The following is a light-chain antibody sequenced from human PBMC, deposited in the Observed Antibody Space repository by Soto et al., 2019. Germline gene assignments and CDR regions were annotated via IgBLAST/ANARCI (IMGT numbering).Light chain of an antibody. CDR2: GAS. CDR3: QQFVISLYI. CDR1: QRVSVSF. V-gene: IGKV3-20*01. J-gene: IGKJ2*01. Sequence: EIVLTQSPDTLSLSPGETATLSCRASQRVSVSFLCWYQQKPGQAPRLVMYGASNRATGVPDTFIGSGSGTDFALNVSRLEPATLGVNYSQQFVISLYIFGQGTKLEIK.